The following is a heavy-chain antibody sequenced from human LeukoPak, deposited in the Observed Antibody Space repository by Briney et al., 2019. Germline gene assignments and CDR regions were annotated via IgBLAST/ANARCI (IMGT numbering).Heavy chain of an antibody. CDR1: GYTFTDYN. V-gene: IGHV1-2*07. Sequence: ASVKVSCKTSGYTFTDYNMHWVRQTPGQGPERMGLIDPNRGGTNYAHRFQDRVTITRDTSISTVYMELNNLRSDDTAVYYCARDWDQLVPSKGGPPRYFYFMDVWGKGTSVIVSS. D-gene: IGHD2-15*01. CDR3: ARDWDQLVPSKGGPPRYFYFMDV. J-gene: IGHJ6*03. CDR2: IDPNRGGT.